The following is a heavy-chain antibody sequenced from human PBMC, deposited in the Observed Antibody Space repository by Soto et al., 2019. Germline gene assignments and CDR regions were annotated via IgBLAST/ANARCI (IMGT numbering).Heavy chain of an antibody. CDR1: GYTFTSYD. D-gene: IGHD3-16*01. J-gene: IGHJ6*02. CDR3: VRGLSRGLRGNYYYYYGMDV. CDR2: MNPNSGNT. Sequence: ASVKVSFKASGYTFTSYDINWLRQATGQGLEWMGWMNPNSGNTGYAQKFQGRVTMTRNTSISTAYMELSSLRSEDTAVYYCVRGLSRGLRGNYYYYYGMDVWGQGTTVTRLL. V-gene: IGHV1-8*01.